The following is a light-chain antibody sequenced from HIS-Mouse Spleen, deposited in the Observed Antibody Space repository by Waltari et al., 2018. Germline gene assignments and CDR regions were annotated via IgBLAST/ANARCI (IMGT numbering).Light chain of an antibody. Sequence: EIVLTQSPATLSLSQGHRATLSCRASQRVSSYLAWYQQNPGQAPRLLIYDASNRATGIPARFSGSGSGTDFTLTISSLEPEDFAVYYCQQRSNWPSGYTFGQGTKLEIK. CDR2: DAS. J-gene: IGKJ2*01. CDR3: QQRSNWPSGYT. V-gene: IGKV3-11*01. CDR1: QRVSSY.